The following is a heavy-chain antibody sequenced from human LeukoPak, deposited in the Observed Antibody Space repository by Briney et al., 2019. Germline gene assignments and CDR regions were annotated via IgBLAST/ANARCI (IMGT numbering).Heavy chain of an antibody. CDR2: IWYDGSNE. Sequence: GRSLRLSCAASGFTFSSYGMHWVRQAPGKGLEWVAVIWYDGSNEYYADSVKGRFTISRDNSKNTLYLQMNSLRAEDTAVYYCARDLSGYDYGLDYWGQGTLVTVSS. D-gene: IGHD5-12*01. V-gene: IGHV3-33*01. CDR1: GFTFSSYG. J-gene: IGHJ4*02. CDR3: ARDLSGYDYGLDY.